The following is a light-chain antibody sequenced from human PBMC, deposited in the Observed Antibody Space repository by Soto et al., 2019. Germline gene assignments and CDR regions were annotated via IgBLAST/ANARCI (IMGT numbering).Light chain of an antibody. CDR3: GTWDNSLNAVV. CDR1: SSNIENNY. Sequence: QSVLTQPPSVSAAPGQKVTISCSGSSSNIENNYVCWFEQLPATAPKLLIYDNNKRPSGIPDRFSGSKSGSSATLDITGLQTGDEADYYCGTWDNSLNAVVFGGGTQLTVL. V-gene: IGLV1-51*01. CDR2: DNN. J-gene: IGLJ2*01.